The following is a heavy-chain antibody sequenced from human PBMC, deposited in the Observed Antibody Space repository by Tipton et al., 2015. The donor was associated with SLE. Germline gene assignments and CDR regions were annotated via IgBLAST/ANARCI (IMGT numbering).Heavy chain of an antibody. CDR1: GFTFSSYA. CDR3: ARHWGGSGTLGY. J-gene: IGHJ4*02. D-gene: IGHD2-21*01. CDR2: INHSGST. V-gene: IGHV4-34*01. Sequence: LRLSCAASGFTFSSYAMSWVRQAPGKGLEWIGEINHSGSTNYNPSLKSRVTISVDTSKNQFSLKLSSVTAADTAVYYCARHWGGSGTLGYWGQGTLVTVSS.